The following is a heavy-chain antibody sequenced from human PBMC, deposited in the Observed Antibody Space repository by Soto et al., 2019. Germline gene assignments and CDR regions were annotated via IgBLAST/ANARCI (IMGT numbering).Heavy chain of an antibody. CDR2: INAGNGNT. CDR1: GYTFTSYA. J-gene: IGHJ5*02. V-gene: IGHV1-3*01. Sequence: APVKVSCKASGYTFTSYAMHSARQAPGQRLEWMGWINAGNGNTKYSQKFQGRVTITRDTSASTAYMELSSLRSEDTAVYYCATGLDNWFDPPGQGTLVTLPS. CDR3: ATGLDNWFDP.